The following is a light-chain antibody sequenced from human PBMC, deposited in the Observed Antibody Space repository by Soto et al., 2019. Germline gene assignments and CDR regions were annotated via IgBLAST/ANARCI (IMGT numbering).Light chain of an antibody. J-gene: IGKJ1*01. Sequence: DIVMTQSPDSLAVSLGERATINCKSSQSVLYSSNNKNYVAWYQQKPVQPPKLLIYWASTRESGVPDRFSGSGSGTDFTLTISSLQAEDVAVYYCQQYYRPWTFGQGTKVEIK. CDR3: QQYYRPWT. V-gene: IGKV4-1*01. CDR2: WAS. CDR1: QSVLYSSNNKNY.